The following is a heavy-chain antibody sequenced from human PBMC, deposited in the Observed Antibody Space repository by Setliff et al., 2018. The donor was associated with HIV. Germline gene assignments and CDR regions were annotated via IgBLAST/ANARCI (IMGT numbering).Heavy chain of an antibody. D-gene: IGHD6-25*01. CDR1: GGSFSDNY. J-gene: IGHJ4*02. Sequence: ETLSLTCAVYGGSFSDNYWSWIRQPPGKGLEWIGYIYYSGSTKHNPSLKSRVTISLDTSKNQFSLKLTSVTAADTAVYYCARYSPRGYTLTGPYWGQGTLVTVSS. CDR2: IYYSGST. CDR3: ARYSPRGYTLTGPY. V-gene: IGHV4-59*01.